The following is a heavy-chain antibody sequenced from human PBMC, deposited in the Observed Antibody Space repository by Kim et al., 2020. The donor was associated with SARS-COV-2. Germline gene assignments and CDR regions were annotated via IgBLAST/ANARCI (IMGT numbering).Heavy chain of an antibody. CDR1: GFTFSNAW. J-gene: IGHJ4*02. D-gene: IGHD3-10*01. Sequence: GGSLRLSCAASGFTFSNAWMSWVHQAPGKGLEWVGRIKSKTDGGTTDYAAPVKGRFTISRDDSKNTLYLQMNSLKTEDTAVYYCTTSMVRGVIFYWGQGTLVTVSS. CDR3: TTSMVRGVIFY. V-gene: IGHV3-15*01. CDR2: IKSKTDGGTT.